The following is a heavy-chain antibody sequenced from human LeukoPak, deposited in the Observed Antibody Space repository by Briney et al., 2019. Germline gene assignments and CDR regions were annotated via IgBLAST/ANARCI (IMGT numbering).Heavy chain of an antibody. Sequence: SETLSLTCTVSGDSISSSSYYWGWIRQPPGKGLEWIGSIYYSGSTYYNPSLKSRVTISVDTSKNQFSLKLNSVTAADTAVYYCARGRAKYYYDSSGSDAFDIWGQGTMVTVSS. D-gene: IGHD3-22*01. J-gene: IGHJ3*02. V-gene: IGHV4-39*07. CDR1: GDSISSSSYY. CDR2: IYYSGST. CDR3: ARGRAKYYYDSSGSDAFDI.